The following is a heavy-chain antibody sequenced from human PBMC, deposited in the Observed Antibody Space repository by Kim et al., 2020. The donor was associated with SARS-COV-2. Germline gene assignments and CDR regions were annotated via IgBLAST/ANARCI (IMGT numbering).Heavy chain of an antibody. V-gene: IGHV4-31*03. Sequence: SETLSLTCTVSGGSISSGGYYWSWIRQHPGKGLEWIGYIYYSGSTYYNPSLKSRVTISVDTSKNQFSLKLSSVTAADTAVYYCARATYYYGSGTETPLYYYYGMDVWGQGTTVTVSS. CDR3: ARATYYYGSGTETPLYYYYGMDV. CDR1: GGSISSGGYY. CDR2: IYYSGST. D-gene: IGHD3-10*01. J-gene: IGHJ6*02.